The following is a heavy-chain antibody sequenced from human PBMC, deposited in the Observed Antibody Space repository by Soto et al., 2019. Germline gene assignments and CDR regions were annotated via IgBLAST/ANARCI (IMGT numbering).Heavy chain of an antibody. J-gene: IGHJ6*02. V-gene: IGHV4-59*01. CDR3: ASSGCCADLCYSYSSYGMDV. CDR1: GGSIDFFY. CDR2: AYYTGST. Sequence: QVQLQESGPGLVKASETLSLTCTVSGGSIDFFYWSWIRQPPGKGLEWIGYAYYTGSTDYNPPLGSRVTISPDTSKTQVSLTLSSVTAADTAVYYCASSGCCADLCYSYSSYGMDVWGQGTTVTVSS. D-gene: IGHD3-9*01.